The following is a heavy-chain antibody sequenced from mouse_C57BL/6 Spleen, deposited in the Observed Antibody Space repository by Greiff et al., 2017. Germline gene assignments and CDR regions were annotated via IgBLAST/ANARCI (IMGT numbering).Heavy chain of an antibody. CDR2: IDPNSGGT. D-gene: IGHD2-2*01. CDR1: GYTFTSYW. V-gene: IGHV1-72*01. Sequence: QQSCKASGYTFTSYWMHWVKQRPGRGLEWIGRIDPNSGGTKYNEKFKSKATLTVDKPSSTAYMQLSSLTSEDSAVYYCASDRGYDGYFDVWGTGTTVTVSS. J-gene: IGHJ1*03. CDR3: ASDRGYDGYFDV.